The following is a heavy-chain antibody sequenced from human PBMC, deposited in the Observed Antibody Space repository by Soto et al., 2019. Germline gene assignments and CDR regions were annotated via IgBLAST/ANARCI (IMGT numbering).Heavy chain of an antibody. D-gene: IGHD6-13*01. CDR3: ARVSVGIAAAEPFDY. CDR2: IWYDGSNK. J-gene: IGHJ4*02. V-gene: IGHV3-33*01. CDR1: GFTFSSYG. Sequence: GGSLRLSCAASGFTFSSYGMHWVRQAPGKGLEWVAVIWYDGSNKYYADSVKGRFTISRDNSKNTLYLQMNSLRAEDTAVYYCARVSVGIAAAEPFDYWGQGTLVTVSS.